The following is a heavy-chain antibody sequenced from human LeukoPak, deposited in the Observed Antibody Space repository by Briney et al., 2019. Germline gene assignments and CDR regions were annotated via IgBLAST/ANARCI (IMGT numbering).Heavy chain of an antibody. J-gene: IGHJ3*02. CDR1: GYTFTSYG. CDR3: ARGGSTDAFDI. D-gene: IGHD3-10*01. CDR2: IIPILGIA. V-gene: IGHV1-69*04. Sequence: GASVKVSCKASGYTFTSYGISWVRQAPGQGLEWMGRIIPILGIANYAQKFQGRVTITADKSTSTAYMELSSLRSEDTAVYYCARGGSTDAFDIWGQGTMATVSS.